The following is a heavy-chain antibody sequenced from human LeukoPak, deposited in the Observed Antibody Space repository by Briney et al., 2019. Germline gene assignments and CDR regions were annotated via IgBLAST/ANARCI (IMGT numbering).Heavy chain of an antibody. J-gene: IGHJ3*02. CDR1: GYTFTFYD. V-gene: IGHV1-8*03. CDR3: ARGRRDVFDI. Sequence: ASVKVSCKASGYTFTFYDIQWVRQAAGQGLEWMGWMNPHSGNTRYAQKFLGRITLTRNTSTSMAYMELTSLKSEDTAVYYCARGRRDVFDIWGQGTTVTVS. CDR2: MNPHSGNT.